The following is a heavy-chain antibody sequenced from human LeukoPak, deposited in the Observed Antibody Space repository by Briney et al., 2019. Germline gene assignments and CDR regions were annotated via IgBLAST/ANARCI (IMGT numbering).Heavy chain of an antibody. Sequence: GGSRRLSCAASGFTFSNYAMSWVRQAPGKGLEWVSGVSAGGDKTDYAESVKGRFTISRDNSKNTVYMQMTSVTAEDTARYYCAKKRTPVAGTNYFDYWGLGTLVTVSS. J-gene: IGHJ4*02. D-gene: IGHD6-19*01. CDR3: AKKRTPVAGTNYFDY. V-gene: IGHV3-23*01. CDR2: VSAGGDKT. CDR1: GFTFSNYA.